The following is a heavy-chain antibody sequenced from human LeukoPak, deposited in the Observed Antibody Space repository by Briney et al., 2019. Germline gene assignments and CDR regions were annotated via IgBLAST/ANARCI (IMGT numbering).Heavy chain of an antibody. Sequence: ASVKVSCKASGYTFTGYYIHWVRQAPGQGLEWMGWINANGGDTNFAQKFQGRVTMTRDTSITTAYMDLSSLRSDDTALCYCARVSKGYCGGYCYSDYWGQGTLVTVSS. J-gene: IGHJ4*02. CDR2: INANGGDT. CDR1: GYTFTGYY. CDR3: ARVSKGYCGGYCYSDY. V-gene: IGHV1-2*02. D-gene: IGHD2-21*02.